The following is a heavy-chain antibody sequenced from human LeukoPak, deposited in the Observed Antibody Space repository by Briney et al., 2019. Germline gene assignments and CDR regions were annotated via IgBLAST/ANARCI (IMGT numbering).Heavy chain of an antibody. Sequence: SETLSLTCAVYGGSFSGYYWSWIRQPPGKGLEWIGEINHSGSTNYNPSLKGRVTISVDTSKNQFSLKLSSVTAADTAVYYCARPTGSGSYYNALGYWGQGTLVTVSS. CDR2: INHSGST. CDR3: ARPTGSGSYYNALGY. D-gene: IGHD3-10*01. V-gene: IGHV4-34*01. CDR1: GGSFSGYY. J-gene: IGHJ4*02.